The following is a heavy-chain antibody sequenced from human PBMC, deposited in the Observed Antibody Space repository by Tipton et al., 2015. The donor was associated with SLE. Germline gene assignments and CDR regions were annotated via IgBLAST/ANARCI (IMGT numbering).Heavy chain of an antibody. CDR2: ISDGSST. D-gene: IGHD6-6*01. Sequence: SLRLSCAASGFTFTNSWMHWVRQAPGKGLVWVSRISDGSSTTYADSVRGRFTISRDNAKNTLYLQMNRLRAEDTAVYYCAKEGGTSSYYYSGMDVWGQGTTVTVSS. CDR3: AKEGGTSSYYYSGMDV. V-gene: IGHV3-74*03. CDR1: GFTFTNSW. J-gene: IGHJ6*02.